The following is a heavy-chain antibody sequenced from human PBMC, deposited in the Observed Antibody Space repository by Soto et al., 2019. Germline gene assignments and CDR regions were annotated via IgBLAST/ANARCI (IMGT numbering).Heavy chain of an antibody. CDR1: GFTFTSYA. CDR2: VSAGGGTDT. V-gene: IGHV3-23*01. Sequence: EVQLLESGGGLVQPGGSLRLSCVASGFTFTSYAMSWVRQAPGTGLEWVSIVSAGGGTDTFYADSVKGRFTISRDNAKNTNYLQMNSLRSEDTAIYFCAKGMTVSCSTRYCDFWGQGIVVTVSS. D-gene: IGHD2-21*01. CDR3: AKGMTVSCSTRYCDF. J-gene: IGHJ4*02.